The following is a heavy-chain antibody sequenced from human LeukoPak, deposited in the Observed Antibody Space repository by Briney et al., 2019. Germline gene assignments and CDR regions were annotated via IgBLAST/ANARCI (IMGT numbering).Heavy chain of an antibody. V-gene: IGHV1-69*04. CDR3: ARDNWNDVGGY. Sequence: GASVKVSRKASGGTFSSYAISWVRQAPGQGLEWMGRIIPILGMANYAQKFQGRVTITADKSTSTAYMELSSLRSEDTAVYYCARDNWNDVGGYWGQGTLVTVSS. J-gene: IGHJ4*02. CDR2: IIPILGMA. D-gene: IGHD1-1*01. CDR1: GGTFSSYA.